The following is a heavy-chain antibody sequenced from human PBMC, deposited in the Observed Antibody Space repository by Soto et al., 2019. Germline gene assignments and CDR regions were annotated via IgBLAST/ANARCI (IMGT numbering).Heavy chain of an antibody. CDR3: TRGLGRYFDWLLDY. CDR1: GFTFGDYA. CDR2: IRSKAYGGTT. V-gene: IGHV3-49*03. J-gene: IGHJ4*02. Sequence: GGSLRLSCTASGFTFGDYAMNWFRQAPGKGLEWVGFIRSKAYGGTTEYAASVKGRFIISRDDSKSIAYLQMNSLKTEDTAVYYCTRGLGRYFDWLLDYWGQGTLVTVSS. D-gene: IGHD3-9*01.